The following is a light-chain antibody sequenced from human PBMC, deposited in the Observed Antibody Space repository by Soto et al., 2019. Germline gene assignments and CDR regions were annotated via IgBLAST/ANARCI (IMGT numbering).Light chain of an antibody. CDR2: EVS. J-gene: IGLJ1*01. CDR3: TSYSSSSTLYV. V-gene: IGLV2-14*01. CDR1: SSDVGGYNY. Sequence: QSVLTQPASVSGSPGQSITISCTGTSSDVGGYNYDSWYQQHPGKVPQLMIYEVSNRPSGVSNRFSGSKSGNTASLTISGLQADDEADYYCTSYSSSSTLYVFGPGTKVTVL.